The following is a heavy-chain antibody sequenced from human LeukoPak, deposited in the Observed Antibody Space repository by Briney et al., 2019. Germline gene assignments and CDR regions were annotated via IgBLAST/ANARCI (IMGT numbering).Heavy chain of an antibody. CDR3: ASFTWERDAFDI. CDR1: GYTFTGYY. D-gene: IGHD1-26*01. J-gene: IGHJ3*02. CDR2: INPNSGGT. Sequence: ASVKVSCKASGYTFTGYYMHWVRQAPGQGLEWMGRINPNSGGTNYAQKFQGRVTMTRDTSISTAYMELSRLRSDDTAVYCCASFTWERDAFDIWGKGTMVTASP. V-gene: IGHV1-2*06.